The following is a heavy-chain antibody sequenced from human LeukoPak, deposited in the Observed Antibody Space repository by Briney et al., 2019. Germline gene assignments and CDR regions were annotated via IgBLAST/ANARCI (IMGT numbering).Heavy chain of an antibody. CDR3: ARGVSSPRDY. CDR1: GGSMSSSSYY. Sequence: SETLSLTCTVSGGSMSSSSYYWGWIRQPPGKGLEWIGGIYYNGNTYYNPSLKSRVTISVDTSKNQFSLKLSSATAADTAVYYCARGVSSPRDYWGQGTLVTVSS. CDR2: IYYNGNT. V-gene: IGHV4-39*07. J-gene: IGHJ4*02. D-gene: IGHD6-6*01.